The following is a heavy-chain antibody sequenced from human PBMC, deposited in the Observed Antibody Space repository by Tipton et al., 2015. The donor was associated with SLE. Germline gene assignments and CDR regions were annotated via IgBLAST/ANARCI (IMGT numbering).Heavy chain of an antibody. CDR3: ARGDRAFDY. Sequence: TLSLTCTVSGGAISSYYWSWIRQPPGKGLEWIGHIYYSGSTYYNPSLKSRVTISVDTSKNQFSLKLSSVTAADTAVYYCARGDRAFDYWGQGTLVTVSS. D-gene: IGHD5-18*01. CDR2: IYYSGST. J-gene: IGHJ4*02. CDR1: GGAISSYY. V-gene: IGHV4-59*08.